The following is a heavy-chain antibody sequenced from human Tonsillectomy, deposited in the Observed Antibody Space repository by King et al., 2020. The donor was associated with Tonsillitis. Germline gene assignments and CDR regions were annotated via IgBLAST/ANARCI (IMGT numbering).Heavy chain of an antibody. CDR1: GFTFSSYG. J-gene: IGHJ4*02. Sequence: VQLVESGGGVVQPGRSLRLSCAASGFTFSSYGMHWVRQAPGKGLEWVAVISYDGSNKYYADSVKGRFTISRDNSKNTLYLQMNSLRAEDTAVYYCAKDPTSIAASLNNYFDYWGQGTLVTVSS. CDR2: ISYDGSNK. V-gene: IGHV3-30*18. D-gene: IGHD6-6*01. CDR3: AKDPTSIAASLNNYFDY.